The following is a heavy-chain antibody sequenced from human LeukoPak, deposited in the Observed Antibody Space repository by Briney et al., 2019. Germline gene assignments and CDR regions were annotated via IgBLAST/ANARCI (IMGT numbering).Heavy chain of an antibody. Sequence: SQTLSLTCGISGDSFSSNSAAWHWIRQSPSGXXXXXGRTYYRSKWHNXXXVSVKGRITINADTFKNQFSLQLNSVTPEDTAVYYCARAGSGRSFDYWGQGTLVTVSS. CDR3: ARAGSGRSFDY. V-gene: IGHV6-1*01. CDR1: GDSFSSNSAA. CDR2: TYYRSKWHN. J-gene: IGHJ4*02. D-gene: IGHD6-19*01.